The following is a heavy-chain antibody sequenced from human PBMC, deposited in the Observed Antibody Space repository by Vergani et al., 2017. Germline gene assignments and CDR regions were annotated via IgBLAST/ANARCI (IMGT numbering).Heavy chain of an antibody. J-gene: IGHJ6*02. CDR2: INWNGGST. Sequence: EVQLVESGGVVVQPGGSLRLSCAASGFTFDDYGMSWVRQAPGKGLEWVSGINWNGGSTGYADSVKGRFTISRDNAKNSLYLQMNSLRAEDTALYYCARGISGSYFKYYYYGMDVWGQGTTVTVSS. D-gene: IGHD1-26*01. CDR1: GFTFDDYG. CDR3: ARGISGSYFKYYYYGMDV. V-gene: IGHV3-20*04.